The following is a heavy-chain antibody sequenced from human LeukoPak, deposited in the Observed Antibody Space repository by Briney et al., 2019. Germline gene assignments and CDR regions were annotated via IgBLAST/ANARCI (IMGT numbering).Heavy chain of an antibody. Sequence: GGSLRLSCAASGFTFSSYAMHWVRQAPGKGLEWVAVISYDGSNKYYADSVKGRFTISRDNSKNTLYLQMNSLRAEDTAVYYCAKIEGTSLGMDVWGQGTTVTVSS. J-gene: IGHJ6*02. V-gene: IGHV3-30-3*02. CDR1: GFTFSSYA. D-gene: IGHD1-1*01. CDR2: ISYDGSNK. CDR3: AKIEGTSLGMDV.